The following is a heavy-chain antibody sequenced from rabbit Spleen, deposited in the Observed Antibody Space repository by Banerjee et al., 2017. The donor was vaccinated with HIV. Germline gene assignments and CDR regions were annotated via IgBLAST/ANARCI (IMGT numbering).Heavy chain of an antibody. CDR1: GFSLSSSYY. J-gene: IGHJ6*01. D-gene: IGHD2-1*01. Sequence: QSLEESGGGLVQPEGSLTLTCTASGFSLSSSYYMCWVRQAPGKGLEWIACIYTGGSGSTAYASWAKGRFPISKTSSTTVTLQLNSLTAADTATYFCARGSATMTMVITGYYLSLWGPGTLVTVS. V-gene: IGHV1S40*01. CDR3: ARGSATMTMVITGYYLSL. CDR2: IYTGGSGST.